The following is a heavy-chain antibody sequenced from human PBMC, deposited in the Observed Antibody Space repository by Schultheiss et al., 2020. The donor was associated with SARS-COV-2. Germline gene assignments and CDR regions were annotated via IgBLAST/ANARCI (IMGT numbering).Heavy chain of an antibody. CDR2: ISGSGGST. CDR1: GFTFSSYS. CDR3: ARDRLVIRWNYFTAFDI. Sequence: GGSLRLSCAASGFTFSSYSMNWVRQAPGKGLEWVSAISGSGGSTYYADSVKGRFTISRDNSKNTLYLQMNSLRAEDTAVYYCARDRLVIRWNYFTAFDIWGQGTLVTVSS. J-gene: IGHJ3*02. D-gene: IGHD1-7*01. V-gene: IGHV3-23*01.